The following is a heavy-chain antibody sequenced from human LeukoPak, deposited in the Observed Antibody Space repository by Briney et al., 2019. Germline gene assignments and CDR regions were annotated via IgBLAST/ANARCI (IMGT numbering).Heavy chain of an antibody. V-gene: IGHV3-9*01. CDR3: ARDGHGDGFLTGYSYFGMDV. D-gene: IGHD3-9*01. CDR2: ISWNSGSI. J-gene: IGHJ6*02. CDR1: GFTFDDHG. Sequence: GGSLRLSCAASGFTFDDHGMHWVRQAPGKGLEWVSGISWNSGSIGYADSVKGRFTISRDNAKSSLFLQMNSLRAEDTAVYFCARDGHGDGFLTGYSYFGMDVWGQGTTVTVSS.